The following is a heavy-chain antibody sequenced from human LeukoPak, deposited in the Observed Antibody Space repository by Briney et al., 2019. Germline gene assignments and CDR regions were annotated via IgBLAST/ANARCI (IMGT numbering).Heavy chain of an antibody. D-gene: IGHD4-17*01. J-gene: IGHJ4*02. CDR1: GFTFSKYD. V-gene: IGHV3-23*01. CDR2: IGRSGHFT. Sequence: GGSLRLSCAASGFTFSKYDMSWVRQAPGKGLEWVSVIGRSGHFTNYADSVKGRFTISRDNSKDTLSLQMSSLRAEDTAIYYCAKDRDDSGDYVFDHWGQGILVTVSS. CDR3: AKDRDDSGDYVFDH.